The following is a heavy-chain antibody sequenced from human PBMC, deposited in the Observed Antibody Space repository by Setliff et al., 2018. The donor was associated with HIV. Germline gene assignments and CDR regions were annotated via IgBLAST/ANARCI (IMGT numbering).Heavy chain of an antibody. D-gene: IGHD1-26*01. CDR2: INSGSSSI. V-gene: IGHV3-48*04. Sequence: GGSLRLSCAASGFTFGRYSMNWVRQAPGKGLEWVGFINSGSSSIFYGDSVKGRFTISRDDAKNSLLLHMNSLRAEDTAVYYCARRGNYLGDAFDVWGQGTTVTVSS. J-gene: IGHJ3*01. CDR3: ARRGNYLGDAFDV. CDR1: GFTFGRYS.